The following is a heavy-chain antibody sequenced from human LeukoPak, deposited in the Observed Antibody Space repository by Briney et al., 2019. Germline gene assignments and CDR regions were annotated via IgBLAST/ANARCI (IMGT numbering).Heavy chain of an antibody. D-gene: IGHD4-17*01. CDR3: ARDKPDATRYDYGDYFDY. V-gene: IGHV3-30*04. CDR2: ISADETNE. Sequence: GGSLRLSCAASGFTFSNYAMHWVRQAPGKGLEWVAVISADETNEYYADSVKGRFTISRDNSKNTLYLHMNSLRAEDTAVYYCARDKPDATRYDYGDYFDYWGQGTLVTVSS. CDR1: GFTFSNYA. J-gene: IGHJ4*02.